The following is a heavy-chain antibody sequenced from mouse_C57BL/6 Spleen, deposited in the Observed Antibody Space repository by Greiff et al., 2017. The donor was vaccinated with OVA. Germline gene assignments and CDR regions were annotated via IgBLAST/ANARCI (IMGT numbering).Heavy chain of an antibody. CDR2: ISSGGSYT. CDR3: ARRVPAWFAY. CDR1: GFTFSSYG. V-gene: IGHV5-6*02. Sequence: EVIHVASGAASVKPRGSLKLSCAASGFTFSSYGMSWVRQTPDKRLEWVATISSGGSYTYSPDSVKGRFTISRDNAKNTLYLQMSSLKSEDTAMYYCARRVPAWFAYWGQGTLVTVSA. J-gene: IGHJ3*01.